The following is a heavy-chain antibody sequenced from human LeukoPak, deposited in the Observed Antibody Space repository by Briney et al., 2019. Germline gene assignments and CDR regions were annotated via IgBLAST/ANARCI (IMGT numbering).Heavy chain of an antibody. J-gene: IGHJ4*02. CDR1: NVSISSGSHY. CDR3: ASDHSGWLGLGY. V-gene: IGHV4-61*02. D-gene: IGHD6-19*01. Sequence: SQTLSLTCTVSNVSISSGSHYWNWIRQPAGKGLEWIGRIYAGGRSNYNPSLRSRVTISVDTSKNQFSLRLSSVTATDTGVYYCASDHSGWLGLGYWGQGTLVSDSS. CDR2: IYAGGRS.